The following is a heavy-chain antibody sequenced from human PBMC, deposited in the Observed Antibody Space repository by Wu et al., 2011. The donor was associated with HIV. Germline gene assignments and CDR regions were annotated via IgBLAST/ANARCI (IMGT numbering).Heavy chain of an antibody. CDR1: GGTFSSYA. CDR3: ARVHGYSSSWSIYYYYYMDV. J-gene: IGHJ6*03. D-gene: IGHD6-13*01. CDR2: MNPDNGDT. Sequence: QVQLVQSGAEVKKPGSSVKVSCKASGGTFSSYAISWVRQAPGQGLEWMGWMNPDNGDTGYAQKFQGRVTMTRNTSINTAYMELSSLRSDDTALYYCARVHGYSSSWSIYYYYYMDVWGKGTTVTVSS. V-gene: IGHV1-8*02.